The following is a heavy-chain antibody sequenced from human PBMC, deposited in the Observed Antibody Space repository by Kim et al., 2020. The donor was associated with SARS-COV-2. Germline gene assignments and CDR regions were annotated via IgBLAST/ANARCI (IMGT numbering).Heavy chain of an antibody. V-gene: IGHV4-31*02. D-gene: IGHD3-3*01. CDR3: ARDRGDGVVIW. Sequence: TYYNPALKSRVTISVDTSKNQFSLKLSSVTAADTAMYYCARDRGDGVVIWGGQGTLVTVSS. J-gene: IGHJ4*02. CDR2: T.